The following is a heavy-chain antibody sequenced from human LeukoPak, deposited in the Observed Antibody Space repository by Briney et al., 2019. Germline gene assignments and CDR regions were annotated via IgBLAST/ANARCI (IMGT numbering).Heavy chain of an antibody. CDR3: ARHPY. CDR2: IRRSGSTK. J-gene: IGHJ4*02. V-gene: IGHV3-48*03. CDR1: GFTFSSYG. Sequence: GGSLRLSCAASGFTFSSYGMNWVRQAPGKGLEWVSYIRRSGSTKSYADSVKGRFTISRDNAKNSLYLQMNSLRAEDTAVYYCARHPYWGQGTMVTVSS.